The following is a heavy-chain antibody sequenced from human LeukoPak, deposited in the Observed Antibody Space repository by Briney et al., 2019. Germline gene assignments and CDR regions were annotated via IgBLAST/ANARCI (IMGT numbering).Heavy chain of an antibody. CDR3: AREVQGSGRDFDY. CDR2: IGTRSNPI. Sequence: PGGSLILSCAASGFSFSDFYMSWIRQAPGMGLEWISYIGTRSNPIYYADSVKGRFTISRDDAKNSLYLQMNSLRDEDTAVYFCAREVQGSGRDFDYWGQGILVTVSS. V-gene: IGHV3-11*01. CDR1: GFSFSDFY. D-gene: IGHD1-26*01. J-gene: IGHJ4*02.